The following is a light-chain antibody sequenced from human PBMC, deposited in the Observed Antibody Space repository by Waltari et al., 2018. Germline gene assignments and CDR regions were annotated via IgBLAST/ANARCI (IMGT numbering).Light chain of an antibody. CDR1: QSLFDSDDGNTY. V-gene: IGKV2-40*01. J-gene: IGKJ2*03. Sequence: DIVMTQTPFSLPVTLGAPASISCRSRQSLFDSDDGNTYLEWYLQKPGQSPQLLIYKISNRASGVPDRFSGSGSDTDFTLKISRVEAEDIGVYYCMQSLEFPYSFGQGTKVEIK. CDR2: KIS. CDR3: MQSLEFPYS.